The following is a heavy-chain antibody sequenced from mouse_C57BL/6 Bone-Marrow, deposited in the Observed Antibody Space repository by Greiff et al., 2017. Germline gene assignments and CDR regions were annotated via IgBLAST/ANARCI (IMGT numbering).Heavy chain of an antibody. D-gene: IGHD1-1*01. CDR1: GFSLSTFGMG. J-gene: IGHJ1*03. CDR2: IWWDDDK. Sequence: QVTLKVSGPGLLQPSQPLSLTCYFSGFSLSTFGMGVGWIRQPSGQGLEWLAHIWWDDDKYYNPALKSLLTISKDNSKNQVFLKIANVDTADTATSYWARSLYYYGSSYWYFDVWGTGTTVTVSS. V-gene: IGHV8-8*01. CDR3: ARSLYYYGSSYWYFDV.